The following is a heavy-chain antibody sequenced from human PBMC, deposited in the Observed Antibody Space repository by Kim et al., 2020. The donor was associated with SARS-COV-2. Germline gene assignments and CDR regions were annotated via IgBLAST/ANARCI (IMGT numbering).Heavy chain of an antibody. D-gene: IGHD4-17*01. CDR2: ISDSGGST. CDR3: AKDVYGDPYYFDY. CDR1: GFTFSSYA. V-gene: IGHV3-23*01. J-gene: IGHJ4*02. Sequence: GGSLRLSCAASGFTFSSYAMSWVRQAPGKGLEWVSGISDSGGSTYYADSVKGRFTISRDNSKNTLSVQMNSLRAEDTAIYYCAKDVYGDPYYFDYWGQGTLVTVSS.